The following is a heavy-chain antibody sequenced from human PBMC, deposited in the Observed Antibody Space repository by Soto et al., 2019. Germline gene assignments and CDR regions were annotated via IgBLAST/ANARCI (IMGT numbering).Heavy chain of an antibody. CDR1: GXTVTSNW. CDR3: VRGGGGGLFDP. V-gene: IGHV3-21*05. CDR2: IIPGSRYP. Sequence: GSLRLSGGVSGXTVTSNWVSWIRQAPGKGLELLSYIIPGSRYPAYADSVKGRLTISRENAKRSLYLQMMRMTAEDRAIYYCVRGGGGGLFDPWGQGTMGTVSS. D-gene: IGHD2-15*01. J-gene: IGHJ5*02.